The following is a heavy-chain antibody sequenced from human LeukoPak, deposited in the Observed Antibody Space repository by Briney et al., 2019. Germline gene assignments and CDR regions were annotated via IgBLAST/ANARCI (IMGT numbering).Heavy chain of an antibody. V-gene: IGHV5-51*01. J-gene: IGHJ4*02. CDR3: ARSSDSGGYYDYFDY. CDR2: IYPSDSDT. Sequence: GESLKISCKGSGYSFTSYWIGWVRQMPGKGLEWMAIIYPSDSDTRYSPSFQGQVTISADKSISVTYLQWSSLKASDTAMYYCARSSDSGGYYDYFDYWGQGTLVTVSS. D-gene: IGHD3-22*01. CDR1: GYSFTSYW.